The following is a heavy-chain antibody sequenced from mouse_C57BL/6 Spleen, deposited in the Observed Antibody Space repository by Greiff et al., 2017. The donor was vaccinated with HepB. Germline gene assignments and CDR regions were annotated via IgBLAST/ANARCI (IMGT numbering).Heavy chain of an antibody. Sequence: VQLQQSGAELVKPGASVKLSCKASGYTFTSYWMHWVKQRPGRGLEWIGRIVPNSGGTKYNEKFKSKATLTVDKPSSTAYMQLSSLTSEDSAVYYCALYYGSRDWYFDVWGTGTTVTVSS. CDR2: IVPNSGGT. CDR3: ALYYGSRDWYFDV. V-gene: IGHV1-72*01. D-gene: IGHD1-1*01. CDR1: GYTFTSYW. J-gene: IGHJ1*03.